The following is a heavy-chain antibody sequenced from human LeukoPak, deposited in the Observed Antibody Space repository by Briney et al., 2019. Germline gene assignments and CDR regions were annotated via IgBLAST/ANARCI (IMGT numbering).Heavy chain of an antibody. CDR1: GFTFSNYG. CDR3: GKDKWPTVTTSWVGY. CDR2: ISYDGRNK. D-gene: IGHD4-17*01. Sequence: GGSLRLSCAASGFTFSNYGMHWVRQAPGKGLEWVAVISYDGRNKYYADSVKGRFTISRDNSKNTLYLQMNSLRAEDTAVYYCGKDKWPTVTTSWVGYWGQGTLVTVSS. V-gene: IGHV3-30*18. J-gene: IGHJ4*02.